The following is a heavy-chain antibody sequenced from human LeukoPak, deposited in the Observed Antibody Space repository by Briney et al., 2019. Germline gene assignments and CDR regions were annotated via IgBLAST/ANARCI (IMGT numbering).Heavy chain of an antibody. Sequence: GGSLRLSCAASGFTFSTYAMTWVRQAPGKGLEWVSSITDGGGGTYYADSVKGRFTISRDNSKNTLYLQMNSLRAEDTAVYYCAKVRQGYFDYWGQGTLVTVSS. CDR3: AKVRQGYFDY. CDR2: ITDGGGGT. CDR1: GFTFSTYA. J-gene: IGHJ4*02. D-gene: IGHD3-10*01. V-gene: IGHV3-23*01.